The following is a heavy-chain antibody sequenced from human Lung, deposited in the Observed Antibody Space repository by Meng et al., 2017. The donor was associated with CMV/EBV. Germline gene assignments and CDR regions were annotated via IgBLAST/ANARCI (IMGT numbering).Heavy chain of an antibody. CDR1: WDSFSSNSAA. CDR2: TYYRSKWYN. Sequence: QTXSLTXXISWDSFSSNSAAWNWIRQSPSRGLEWLGRTYYRSKWYNDYAVSVKSRITINPDTSKNQFSLQLNSVTPEDTAVYYCARVTDGYNLQGMDVWGQGXTVTVSS. D-gene: IGHD5-24*01. J-gene: IGHJ6*02. CDR3: ARVTDGYNLQGMDV. V-gene: IGHV6-1*01.